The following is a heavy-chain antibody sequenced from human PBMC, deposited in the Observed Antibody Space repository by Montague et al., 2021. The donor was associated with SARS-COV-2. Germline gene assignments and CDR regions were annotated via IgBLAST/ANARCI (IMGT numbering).Heavy chain of an antibody. V-gene: IGHV4-39*01. D-gene: IGHD6-19*01. Sequence: SETLSLTCTVSGGSISSSSYYWGWLRQPPGKGLEWIGSIYYSGSTYSNPSLKIRVTISVDTSENQFSLKLSSATAADTAVYYCAWQENGSGWFKPDAFDIWGQGTMVTVSS. J-gene: IGHJ3*02. CDR2: IYYSGST. CDR1: GGSISSSSYY. CDR3: AWQENGSGWFKPDAFDI.